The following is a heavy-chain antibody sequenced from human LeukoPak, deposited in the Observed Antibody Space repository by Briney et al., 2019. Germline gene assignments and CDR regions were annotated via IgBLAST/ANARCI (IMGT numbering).Heavy chain of an antibody. V-gene: IGHV1-2*02. CDR1: GYTFIGYY. D-gene: IGHD6-19*01. Sequence: GASVKVSCKASGYTFIGYYIHWVRQAPGRGLEWMSWINPSNGDTNYAQKFQGRVTMTRDTSISTAYMELTRLISDDTAVYYCARVGSSGWCVHPTLDYWGQGTLVTVSS. CDR2: INPSNGDT. CDR3: ARVGSSGWCVHPTLDY. J-gene: IGHJ4*02.